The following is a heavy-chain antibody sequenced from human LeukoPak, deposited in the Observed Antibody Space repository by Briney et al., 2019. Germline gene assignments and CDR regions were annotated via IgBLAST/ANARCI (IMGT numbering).Heavy chain of an antibody. CDR3: AREFCSDGTCYWSFDF. J-gene: IGHJ4*02. V-gene: IGHV3-21*01. Sequence: GGSLRLSCAASGFTFSSYSINWVRQAPGKGLEWVSSISESSNYTYYTDSVKGRFTISRDNAKNSLYLQMNSLRAEATALYYCAREFCSDGTCYWSFDFWGQGTLVTVSS. D-gene: IGHD2-15*01. CDR2: ISESSNYT. CDR1: GFTFSSYS.